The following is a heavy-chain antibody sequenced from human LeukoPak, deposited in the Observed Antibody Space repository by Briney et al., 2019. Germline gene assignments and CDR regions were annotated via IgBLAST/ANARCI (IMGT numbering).Heavy chain of an antibody. CDR3: ARGKGKSRIVDY. J-gene: IGHJ4*02. Sequence: PGGSLRLSCAASGFTVSGNLMSWFRQAPGKGLEWVSLIYSGGTTYYADSVKGRFTISSENSKNTLYLQMNSLRVEDTAVYFCARGKGKSRIVDYWGQGTLVTVSS. D-gene: IGHD2-15*01. CDR1: GFTVSGNL. CDR2: IYSGGTT. V-gene: IGHV3-66*01.